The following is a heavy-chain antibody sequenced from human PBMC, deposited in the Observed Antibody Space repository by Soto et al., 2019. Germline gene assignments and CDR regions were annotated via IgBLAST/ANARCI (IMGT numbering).Heavy chain of an antibody. CDR3: AKVDPTYYYDTSGYGRADY. V-gene: IGHV3-23*01. CDR1: GFTFSNYG. J-gene: IGHJ4*02. D-gene: IGHD3-22*01. CDR2: ISGSGGST. Sequence: GGSLRLSCAASGFTFSNYGMHYAIHWVRQAPGKGLEWVSAISGSGGSTYYADSVKGRFTISRDNSKNTLYLQMNSLRAEDTAVFYCAKVDPTYYYDTSGYGRADYWGQGP.